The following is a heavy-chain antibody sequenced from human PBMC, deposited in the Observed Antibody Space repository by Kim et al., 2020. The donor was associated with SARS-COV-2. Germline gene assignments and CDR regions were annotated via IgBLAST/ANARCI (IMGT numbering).Heavy chain of an antibody. D-gene: IGHD3-10*01. CDR1: GGYMTNNW. J-gene: IGHJ5*01. Sequence: SETLSLTCTVSGGYMTNNWWSWIRQPPGKGLEWIGYINYSGNSNSNPSLKSRVTISIDTSRNQFSLRLSSVTAADTAVYYCARDTHYYDSGSFEDCFDSWGLGTLVTVSS. CDR2: INYSGNS. V-gene: IGHV4-59*01. CDR3: ARDTHYYDSGSFEDCFDS.